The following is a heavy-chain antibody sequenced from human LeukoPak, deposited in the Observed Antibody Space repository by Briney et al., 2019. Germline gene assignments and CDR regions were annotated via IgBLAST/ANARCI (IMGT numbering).Heavy chain of an antibody. J-gene: IGHJ3*02. CDR3: ARWGYSSGWYYYDI. Sequence: PGGSLRLSCAASGFTFSSYWMSWVRQAPGKGLEWVANIKQDGSEKYYVESVKGRFTISRDNAKNLLYLQMNSLRDEDTAVYYCARWGYSSGWYYYDIWGQGTMVTVSS. CDR1: GFTFSSYW. CDR2: IKQDGSEK. V-gene: IGHV3-7*01. D-gene: IGHD6-19*01.